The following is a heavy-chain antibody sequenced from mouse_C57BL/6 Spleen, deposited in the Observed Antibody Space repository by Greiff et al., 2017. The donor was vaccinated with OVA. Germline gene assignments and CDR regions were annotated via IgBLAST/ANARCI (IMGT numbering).Heavy chain of an antibody. CDR1: GFNIKDDY. Sequence: EVQLQESWAELVRPGASVKLSCTASGFNIKDDYMHWVKQRPEQGLEWIGWIDPENGDTEYASKFQGKATITADTSSNTAYLQLSSLTSEDTAVYYCTTDYGSSPWFAYWGQGTLVTVSA. J-gene: IGHJ3*01. CDR3: TTDYGSSPWFAY. D-gene: IGHD1-1*01. V-gene: IGHV14-4*01. CDR2: IDPENGDT.